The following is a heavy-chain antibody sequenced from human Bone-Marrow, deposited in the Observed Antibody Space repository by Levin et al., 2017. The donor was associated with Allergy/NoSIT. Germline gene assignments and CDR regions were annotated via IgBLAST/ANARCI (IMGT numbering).Heavy chain of an antibody. V-gene: IGHV1-46*01. Sequence: ASVKVSCKASGYTFSNYFIHWIRQAPGQGLEWMGVINPSGGNTNYAQKFQGRLTVTGDTSTSTVFMDLRSLTSDDTAVYYCARDGSIFGLIINFDYWGQGTLITVSS. D-gene: IGHD3/OR15-3a*01. CDR1: GYTFSNYF. CDR3: ARDGSIFGLIINFDY. J-gene: IGHJ4*02. CDR2: INPSGGNT.